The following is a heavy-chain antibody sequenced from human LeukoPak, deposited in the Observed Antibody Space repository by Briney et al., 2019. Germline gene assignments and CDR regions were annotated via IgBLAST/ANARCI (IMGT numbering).Heavy chain of an antibody. CDR3: AKIMYDLGNHCLDS. CDR2: IDYSGST. CDR1: GGSITNISNY. D-gene: IGHD2-8*01. Sequence: PSETRSLTCTVSGGSITNISNYWGWIRQPPGKGLEGSGNIDYSGSTWYNSSLKSRVTISVDTSKNQFSLKLSSVTAADTAVYYCAKIMYDLGNHCLDSWGQGTLITVSS. J-gene: IGHJ4*02. V-gene: IGHV4-39*01.